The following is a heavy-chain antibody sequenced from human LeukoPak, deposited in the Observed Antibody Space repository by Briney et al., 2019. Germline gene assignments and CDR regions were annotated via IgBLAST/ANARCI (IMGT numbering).Heavy chain of an antibody. V-gene: IGHV3-7*01. CDR3: ARDLGKGRYFDY. CDR1: LSTLSTYW. J-gene: IGHJ4*02. CDR2: LKQDGSDK. Sequence: GGSLRLSCAASLSTLSTYWMTWFRQTPGGGLEWVASLKQDGSDKYYVDSVKGRFTISRGNAGNSLYLQMNSLRAEDTAVYYCARDLGKGRYFDYWGQGTLVTVSS.